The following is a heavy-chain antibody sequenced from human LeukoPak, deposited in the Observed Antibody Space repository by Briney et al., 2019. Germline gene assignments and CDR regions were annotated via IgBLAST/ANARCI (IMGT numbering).Heavy chain of an antibody. CDR3: ARHPSATWYQERLFDP. D-gene: IGHD6-13*01. V-gene: IGHV4-39*01. CDR1: GGSISSSSYY. Sequence: PSETLSLTCTVSGGSISSSSYYWGWIRQSPGKGLEWIGEINHSGSTNYNPSLKSRVTISLDHSKNQFFLKLNSVTAADTAVYYCARHPSATWYQERLFDPWGQGTLVTVSS. CDR2: INHSGST. J-gene: IGHJ5*02.